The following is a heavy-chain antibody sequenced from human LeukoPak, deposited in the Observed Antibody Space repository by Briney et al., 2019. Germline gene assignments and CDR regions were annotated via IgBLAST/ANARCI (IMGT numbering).Heavy chain of an antibody. J-gene: IGHJ4*02. CDR2: IYSGGST. CDR3: ARVTSNYGPFDY. D-gene: IGHD4-11*01. CDR1: GFTVSSNY. V-gene: IGHV3-66*02. Sequence: GGSLRLSCAASGFTVSSNYMSWVRQAPGKGLEWVSVIYSGGSTYYADSVKGRFTISRDNSKNTLYLQMNSLRAEDTAVYYCARVTSNYGPFDYWGQGTLVTVPS.